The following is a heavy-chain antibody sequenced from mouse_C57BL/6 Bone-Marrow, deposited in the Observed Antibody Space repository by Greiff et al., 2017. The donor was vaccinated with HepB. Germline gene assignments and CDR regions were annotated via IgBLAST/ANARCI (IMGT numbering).Heavy chain of an antibody. J-gene: IGHJ1*03. Sequence: QVQLQQSGAELVKPGASVKLSCKASGYTFTSYWMHWVKQRPGQGLEWIGMIHPNSGSTNYNEKFKSKATLTVDKSSSTAYMQLSSLTSEDSAVYYCARYRAPLYGSSSYFDVWGTGTTVTVSS. CDR2: IHPNSGST. D-gene: IGHD1-1*01. CDR3: ARYRAPLYGSSSYFDV. CDR1: GYTFTSYW. V-gene: IGHV1-64*01.